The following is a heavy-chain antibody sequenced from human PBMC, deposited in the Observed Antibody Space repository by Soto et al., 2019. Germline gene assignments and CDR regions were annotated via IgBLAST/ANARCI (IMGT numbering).Heavy chain of an antibody. V-gene: IGHV1-46*01. CDR3: ASDYSSYGPFDY. J-gene: IGHJ4*02. CDR2: INPSGGST. D-gene: IGHD5-18*01. CDR1: GYTFTSYY. Sequence: ASVKVSCKASGYTFTSYYMDWVRHAPGQGLEWMGIINPSGGSTSYAQKFQGRVTISRDNAKNSLYLQMNSLRAEDTAVYSCASDYSSYGPFDYWGQGTLVTVTP.